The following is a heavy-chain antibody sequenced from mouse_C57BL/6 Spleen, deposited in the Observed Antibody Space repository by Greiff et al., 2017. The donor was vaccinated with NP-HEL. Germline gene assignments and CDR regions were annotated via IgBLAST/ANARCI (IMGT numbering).Heavy chain of an antibody. V-gene: IGHV1-54*01. D-gene: IGHD1-1*01. J-gene: IGHJ2*01. CDR1: GYAFTNYL. CDR2: INPGSGGN. Sequence: QVQLQQSGAELVRPGTSVTVSCKASGYAFTNYLIEWVKQRPGQGLEWIGVINPGSGGNNYNEKLKSKATLTADKSSSTAYMQLSSLTSEDSAVYFCARSTVGADIFDYWGQGTTLTVSS. CDR3: ARSTVGADIFDY.